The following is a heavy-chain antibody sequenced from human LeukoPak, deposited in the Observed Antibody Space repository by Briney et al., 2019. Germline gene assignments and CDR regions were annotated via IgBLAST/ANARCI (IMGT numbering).Heavy chain of an antibody. V-gene: IGHV4-38-2*02. CDR3: ARGEDIVVMVAAKGFDY. J-gene: IGHJ4*02. CDR1: GYSISSGYY. Sequence: SETLSLTCTVSGYSISSGYYWGWIRQPPGKGLEWIGSIYHSGSTYYNPSLKSRVTISVDTSKNQFSLKLSSVTAADTAVYYCARGEDIVVMVAAKGFDYWGQGTLVTVSS. D-gene: IGHD2-15*01. CDR2: IYHSGST.